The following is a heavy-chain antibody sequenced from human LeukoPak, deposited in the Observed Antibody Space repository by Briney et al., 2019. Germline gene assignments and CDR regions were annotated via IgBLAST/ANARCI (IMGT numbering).Heavy chain of an antibody. V-gene: IGHV3-21*01. Sequence: GGSLRLSCAASGFTFSSYSMNWVRQAPGKGLEWVSSISRSSSYIYYADSVKGRFTISRDNAKNSLYLQMNSLRAEDTAVYYCARGEGGIQLWPSSFDYWGQGTLVTVSS. J-gene: IGHJ4*02. CDR1: GFTFSSYS. CDR3: ARGEGGIQLWPSSFDY. D-gene: IGHD5-18*01. CDR2: ISRSSSYI.